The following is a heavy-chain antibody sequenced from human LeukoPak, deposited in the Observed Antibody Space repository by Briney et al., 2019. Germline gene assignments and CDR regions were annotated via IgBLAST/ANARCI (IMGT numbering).Heavy chain of an antibody. CDR1: GFTVSSNH. CDR3: ARDSQGIDGSFDY. D-gene: IGHD5-24*01. J-gene: IGHJ4*02. CDR2: IYSGGST. V-gene: IGHV3-53*01. Sequence: PGGSLRLSCAASGFTVSSNHMSWVRQVPGKGLEWVSVIYSGGSTYYADSVKGRFTISRDNSKNTLYLQMNSLRAEDTAVYYCARDSQGIDGSFDYWGQGTLVTVSS.